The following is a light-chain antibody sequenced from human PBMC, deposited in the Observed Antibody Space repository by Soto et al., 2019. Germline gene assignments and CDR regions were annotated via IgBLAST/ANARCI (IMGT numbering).Light chain of an antibody. CDR3: QQYDSSSPT. CDR2: GAF. J-gene: IGKJ2*01. Sequence: ENVLTQSPATLSVSPGERATLSCRTSQIIGTNLAWYQQKPGQAPRLLIYGAFIRAPGFPVRFRGTGSGSEFTLTISSLQTDDSATYYCQQYDSSSPTFGQGTKLEIK. CDR1: QIIGTN. V-gene: IGKV3-15*01.